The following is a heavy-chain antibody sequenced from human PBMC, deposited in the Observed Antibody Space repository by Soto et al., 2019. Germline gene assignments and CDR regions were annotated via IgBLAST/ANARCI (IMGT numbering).Heavy chain of an antibody. D-gene: IGHD2-2*01. V-gene: IGHV4-39*01. CDR1: GGSISSSSYY. CDR2: IYYSGST. Sequence: SETLSLTCTVSGGSISSSSYYWGWIRQPPGKGLEWIGSIYYSGSTYYNPSLKSRVTISVDTSKNQFSLKLSSVTAADTAVYYCARLSCSSTSCYAFGSAYYYYMDVWGKGTTVT. CDR3: ARLSCSSTSCYAFGSAYYYYMDV. J-gene: IGHJ6*03.